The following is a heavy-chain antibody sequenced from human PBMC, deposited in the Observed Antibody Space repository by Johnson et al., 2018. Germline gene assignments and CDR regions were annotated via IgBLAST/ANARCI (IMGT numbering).Heavy chain of an antibody. CDR2: MNPNSGNT. V-gene: IGHV1-8*01. J-gene: IGHJ6*02. Sequence: QVQLVQSGAEVKKXGASVKVXCKASGYTFTSYDINWVRQATGQGLEWMGWMNPNSGNTGYAQKFQGRVTMTRNTSISTAYMELSSLRSEDTAVYYCAKDRGGGTCYPGFCYYYGMDVWGQGTTVTVSS. D-gene: IGHD2-15*01. CDR3: AKDRGGGTCYPGFCYYYGMDV. CDR1: GYTFTSYD.